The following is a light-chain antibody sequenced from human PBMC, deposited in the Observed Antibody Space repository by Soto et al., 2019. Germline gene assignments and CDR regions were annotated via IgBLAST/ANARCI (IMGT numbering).Light chain of an antibody. Sequence: DIQMTQSPSSLSASVGDRVTITCRASQSISSYLNWYQQKPGKAPKLLIYAASSLQSGVPPRFSGSGSGTDFTLTISSLQPEDFATYYCQQSYSTPDTFGGGTKVEIK. V-gene: IGKV1-39*01. CDR1: QSISSY. J-gene: IGKJ4*01. CDR2: AAS. CDR3: QQSYSTPDT.